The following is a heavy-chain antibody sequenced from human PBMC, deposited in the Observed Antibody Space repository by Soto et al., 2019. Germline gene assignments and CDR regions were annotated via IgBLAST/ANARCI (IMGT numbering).Heavy chain of an antibody. J-gene: IGHJ6*02. CDR3: ARVKGDYYYGSGSYYNSYGMDV. CDR2: IYHSGST. D-gene: IGHD3-10*01. Sequence: SETLALTCAVSGGCISSSNWWSWVRQPPGKGLEWIGEIYHSGSTNYNPSLKSRVTISVDKSKNQFSLKLSSVTAADTAAYYCARVKGDYYYGSGSYYNSYGMDVWGQGTTVTVS. V-gene: IGHV4-4*02. CDR1: GGCISSSNW.